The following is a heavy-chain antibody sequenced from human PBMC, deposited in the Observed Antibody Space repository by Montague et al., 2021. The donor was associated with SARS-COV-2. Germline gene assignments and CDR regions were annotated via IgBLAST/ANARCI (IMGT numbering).Heavy chain of an antibody. CDR1: GGSISSGSYY. J-gene: IGHJ5*02. Sequence: SETLSLTCTVSGGSISSGSYYWSWIRQPPGKGLEWIGSIYYSGSTYYNPSLKSRVTISVDTSKNQLSLKVSSVTAADTAVYYCARIGHVGVGCLYCFEPWGQGTLVTVSS. CDR2: IYYSGST. V-gene: IGHV4-39*01. CDR3: ARIGHVGVGCLYCFEP. D-gene: IGHD2-8*01.